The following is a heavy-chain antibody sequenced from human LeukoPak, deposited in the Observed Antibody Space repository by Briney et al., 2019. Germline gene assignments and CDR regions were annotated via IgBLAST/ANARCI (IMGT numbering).Heavy chain of an antibody. J-gene: IGHJ4*02. CDR2: INPSGGST. D-gene: IGHD3-16*02. V-gene: IGHV1-46*01. CDR1: GYTFTSYY. CDR3: ARGPEWAFGGVIVIPTGYFDY. Sequence: ASVKVSCKASGYTFTSYYMHWVRQAPGQGLEWMGIINPSGGSTSYAQKFQGRVTTTRDTSTSTVYMELSSLRSEDTAVYYCARGPEWAFGGVIVIPTGYFDYWGQGTLVTVSS.